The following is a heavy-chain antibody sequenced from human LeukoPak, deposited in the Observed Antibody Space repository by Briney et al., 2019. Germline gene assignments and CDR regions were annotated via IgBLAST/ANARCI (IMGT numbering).Heavy chain of an antibody. CDR3: ARSQINYSYMDV. CDR1: GGSISSYY. V-gene: IGHV4-59*01. CDR2: IYYSGST. Sequence: SETLSLTCTVFGGSISSYYWSWIRQPPGKGLEWIGYIYYSGSTNYNPSLKSRVTISVDTSKNQFSLKLSSVTAADTAVYYCARSQINYSYMDVWGKGTTVTISS. J-gene: IGHJ6*03.